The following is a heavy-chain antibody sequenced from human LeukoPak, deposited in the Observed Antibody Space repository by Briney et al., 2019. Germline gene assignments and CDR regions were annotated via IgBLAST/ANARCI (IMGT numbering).Heavy chain of an antibody. CDR2: INQDTLKK. D-gene: IGHD1-1*01. J-gene: IGHJ4*02. CDR3: ASSPNWNGAEYYFEY. V-gene: IGHV3-7*01. CDR1: GFTFSDNY. Sequence: GGSLRLSCAASGFTFSDNYMSWIRQPPGKGLEWVANINQDTLKKDYLDSVKGRFTISGDHAKNSVYLQMNSLRPEDTAVYFCASSPNWNGAEYYFEYWGRGTPVIVSS.